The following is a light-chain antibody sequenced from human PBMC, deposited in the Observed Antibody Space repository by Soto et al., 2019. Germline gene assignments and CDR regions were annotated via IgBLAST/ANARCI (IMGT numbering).Light chain of an antibody. CDR1: QSVSSN. Sequence: EIVMTQSPATLSVSPGERATLSCRASQSVSSNLAWYQQKPGQAPRLLMYGASTRTTGIPARFSGSGSWTEVTLTISSLQSEECAVYYCQQYNNWPLLTFGGGTKVEIK. CDR3: QQYNNWPLLT. J-gene: IGKJ4*01. CDR2: GAS. V-gene: IGKV3-15*01.